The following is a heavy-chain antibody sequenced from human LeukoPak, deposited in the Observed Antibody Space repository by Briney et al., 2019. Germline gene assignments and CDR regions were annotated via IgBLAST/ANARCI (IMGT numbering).Heavy chain of an antibody. CDR1: GFTLSSYG. D-gene: IGHD3-3*01. CDR2: IWYDGSNK. V-gene: IGHV3-33*01. Sequence: PGGSLRLSCAASGFTLSSYGMPWVRQAPGKGLEWVAVIWYDGSNKYYADSVKGRFTISRDNSKNTLYLQMNSLRAEDTAVYYCAREITTHASFDYWGQGNPGHRLL. CDR3: AREITTHASFDY. J-gene: IGHJ4*02.